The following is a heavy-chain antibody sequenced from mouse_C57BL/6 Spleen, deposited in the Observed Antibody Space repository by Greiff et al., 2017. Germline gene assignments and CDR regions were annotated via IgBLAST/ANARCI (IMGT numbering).Heavy chain of an antibody. Sequence: EVKLQESGPGLVKPSQSLSLTCSVTGYSITSGYYWNWIRQFPGNKLEWMGYISYDGSNNYNPSLKNRISITRDTSKNQFFLKLNSVTTEDTATYYCARDGRQLRLHSWFAYWGQGTLVTVSA. CDR1: GYSITSGYY. V-gene: IGHV3-6*01. CDR3: ARDGRQLRLHSWFAY. D-gene: IGHD3-2*02. J-gene: IGHJ3*01. CDR2: ISYDGSN.